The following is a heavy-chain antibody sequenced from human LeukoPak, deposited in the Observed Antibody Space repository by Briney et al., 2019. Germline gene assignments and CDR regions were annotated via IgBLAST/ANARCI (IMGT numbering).Heavy chain of an antibody. CDR1: GFTFSNAW. J-gene: IGHJ4*02. Sequence: GGSLRLSCAASGFTFSNAWMSWVRQAPGKGLEWVSAISGSGGSTYYADSVKGRFTISRDNSKNTLYLQMNSLRAEDTAVYYCAKTIVVVPAAHFDYWGQGTLVTVSS. CDR2: ISGSGGST. D-gene: IGHD2-2*01. V-gene: IGHV3-23*01. CDR3: AKTIVVVPAAHFDY.